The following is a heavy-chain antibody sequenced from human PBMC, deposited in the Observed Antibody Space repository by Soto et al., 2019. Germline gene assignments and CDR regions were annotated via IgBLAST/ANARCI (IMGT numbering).Heavy chain of an antibody. CDR3: ARGIRWLNYYYYGMDV. CDR2: INHSGST. CDR1: GGSFSGYY. V-gene: IGHV4-34*01. D-gene: IGHD5-12*01. Sequence: PSETLSLTCAVYGGSFSGYYWSWIRQPPGKGLEWIGEINHSGSTNYNPSLKSRVTISVDTSKNQFSLKLSSVTAADTAVYYCARGIRWLNYYYYGMDVWGQGTTVTVSS. J-gene: IGHJ6*02.